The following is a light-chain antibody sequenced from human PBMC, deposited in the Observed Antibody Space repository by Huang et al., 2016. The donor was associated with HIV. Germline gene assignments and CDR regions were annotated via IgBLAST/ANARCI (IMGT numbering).Light chain of an antibody. V-gene: IGKV3-15*01. CDR2: GAS. CDR3: QQYNNWPPYT. Sequence: EIVMTQSPATLSVSPGERATLSCRASQSVGSNLAWYQQKPGQAHRLLIYGASTRATAIPARFSGSGSGTEFTLTISSLQSEDFAVYYCQQYNNWPPYTFGQGTNLEIK. J-gene: IGKJ2*01. CDR1: QSVGSN.